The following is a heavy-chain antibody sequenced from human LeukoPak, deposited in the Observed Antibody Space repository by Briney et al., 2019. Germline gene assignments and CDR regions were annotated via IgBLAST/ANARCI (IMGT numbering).Heavy chain of an antibody. Sequence: SETLSLTCTVSGGSISSSSYYWGWIRQPPGKGLEWIGSIYYSGSTYYNPSLKSRVTISVDTSKNQFSLKLSSVTAADTAVYYCARDAYYYDSSGYYRFDYWGQGTLVTVSP. D-gene: IGHD3-22*01. V-gene: IGHV4-39*07. J-gene: IGHJ4*02. CDR2: IYYSGST. CDR3: ARDAYYYDSSGYYRFDY. CDR1: GGSISSSSYY.